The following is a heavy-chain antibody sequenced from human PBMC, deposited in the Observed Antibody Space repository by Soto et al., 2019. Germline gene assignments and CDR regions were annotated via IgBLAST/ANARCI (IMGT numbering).Heavy chain of an antibody. CDR1: GGSISSYY. CDR2: IYYSGST. V-gene: IGHV4-59*08. D-gene: IGHD3-10*01. Sequence: SETLSLTCTVSGGSISSYYWSWIRQPPGKGLEWIGYIYYSGSTNYNPSLKSRVTISVDTSKNQFSLKLSSVTAADTAVYYCARQGFGAIHGLVEVWGQGTTVTVSS. J-gene: IGHJ6*02. CDR3: ARQGFGAIHGLVEV.